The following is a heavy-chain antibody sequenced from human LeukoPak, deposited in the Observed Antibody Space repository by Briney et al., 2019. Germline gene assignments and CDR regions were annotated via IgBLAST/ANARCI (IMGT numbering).Heavy chain of an antibody. CDR3: AKDLVWFREPGDY. J-gene: IGHJ4*02. Sequence: GGSLRLSCAAPGFTFSSYAMSWVRQAPGKGLEWVSAISGSGGSTYYADSVKGRFTISRDNSKNTPYLQMNSLRAEDTAVYYCAKDLVWFREPGDYWGQGTLVTVSS. CDR2: ISGSGGST. V-gene: IGHV3-23*01. CDR1: GFTFSSYA. D-gene: IGHD3-10*01.